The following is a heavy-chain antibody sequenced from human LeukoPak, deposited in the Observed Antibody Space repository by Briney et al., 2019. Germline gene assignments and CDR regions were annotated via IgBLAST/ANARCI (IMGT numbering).Heavy chain of an antibody. J-gene: IGHJ6*03. CDR3: ATIAARYYYMDV. V-gene: IGHV1-8*01. Sequence: ASVKVSCKASGYTFTSYDINWVRQATGQGLEWMGWMNPNSGNTGYAQKFQGRVTMTRNTSISTAYMELSSLRSEDTAVYYCATIAARYYYMDVWGKGTTATVSS. CDR1: GYTFTSYD. D-gene: IGHD6-25*01. CDR2: MNPNSGNT.